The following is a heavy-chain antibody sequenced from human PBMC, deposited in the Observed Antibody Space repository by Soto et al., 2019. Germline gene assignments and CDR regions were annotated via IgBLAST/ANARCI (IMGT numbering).Heavy chain of an antibody. CDR1: GGTFSDSV. Sequence: QVQLVQSGPEVKKPGSSVKVSCKASGGTFSDSVTSWVRQAPGQGLEWMGGIVPIFGKANLAEKFQDRVKIPADESKSTGYMKLTRLRSEDTAVYYCARGRDVSNYYFDYWGQGTLVTVSS. J-gene: IGHJ4*02. V-gene: IGHV1-69*01. D-gene: IGHD3-10*01. CDR3: ARGRDVSNYYFDY. CDR2: IVPIFGKA.